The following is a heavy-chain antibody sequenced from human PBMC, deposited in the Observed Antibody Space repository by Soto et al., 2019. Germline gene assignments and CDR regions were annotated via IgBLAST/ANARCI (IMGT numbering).Heavy chain of an antibody. V-gene: IGHV3-21*01. D-gene: IGHD1-1*01. CDR1: GFTFSSCT. Sequence: EVQLVESGGGLVKPGGSLRLSCAVSGFTFSSCTMNWVRQAPGKGLEWVSSISGSSSTYYADSVKGRFTIPRDNAKNSLFLQMSSLRAEDTAVYYCSREVQPVVRREYDYWGQGTLVTVSS. CDR3: SREVQPVVRREYDY. J-gene: IGHJ4*02. CDR2: ISGSSST.